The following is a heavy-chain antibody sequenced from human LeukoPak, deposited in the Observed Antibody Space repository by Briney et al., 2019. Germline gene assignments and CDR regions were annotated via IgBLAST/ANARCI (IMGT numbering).Heavy chain of an antibody. Sequence: SETLSLTCTVSGGSISSGGYYWSWIRQHPGKGLEWIGYIYHSGSTYYNPSLKSRVTISVDTSKNQFSLKLSSVTAADTAVYYCARGTGIAAWYYFDYWGQGTLVTVSS. D-gene: IGHD6-13*01. J-gene: IGHJ4*02. CDR2: IYHSGST. CDR1: GGSISSGGYY. V-gene: IGHV4-31*03. CDR3: ARGTGIAAWYYFDY.